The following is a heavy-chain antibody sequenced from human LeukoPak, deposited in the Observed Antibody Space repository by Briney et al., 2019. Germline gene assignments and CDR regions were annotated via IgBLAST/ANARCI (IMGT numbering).Heavy chain of an antibody. CDR3: ARSHYYDSSGQAGDFDY. V-gene: IGHV4-30-2*01. J-gene: IGHJ4*02. Sequence: PSETLSLTCAVSGDSISSGGYSWSWIRQPPGKGLEWIGYIYHSGSTYYNPFLKSRVTISVDRSKNQFSLKLSSVTAADTAVYYCARSHYYDSSGQAGDFDYWGQGTLVTVSS. CDR1: GDSISSGGYS. CDR2: IYHSGST. D-gene: IGHD3-22*01.